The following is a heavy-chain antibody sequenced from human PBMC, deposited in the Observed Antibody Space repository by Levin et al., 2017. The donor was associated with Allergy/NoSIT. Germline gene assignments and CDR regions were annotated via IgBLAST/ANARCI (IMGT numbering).Heavy chain of an antibody. CDR1: GFTFSSYA. D-gene: IGHD1-26*01. CDR3: AKDLKWELLPNAFDY. CDR2: ISGSGGST. V-gene: IGHV3-23*01. Sequence: LSLTCAASGFTFSSYAMSWVRQAPGKGLEWVSAISGSGGSTYYADSVKGRFTISRDNSKNTLYLQMNSLRAEDTAVYYCAKDLKWELLPNAFDYWGQGTLVTVSS. J-gene: IGHJ4*02.